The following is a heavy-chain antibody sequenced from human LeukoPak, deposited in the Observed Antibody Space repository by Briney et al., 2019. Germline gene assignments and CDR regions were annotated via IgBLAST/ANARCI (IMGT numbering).Heavy chain of an antibody. V-gene: IGHV4-59*01. CDR2: IYYSGST. CDR1: GGSISSYY. Sequence: PSETLSLTCTVSGGSISSYYWSWIRQPPGKGLEWIGYIYYSGSTNYNPSLKSRVTISVDTSKNQFSLKLSSVTAADTAVYYRARSSGATGYYYYYGMDVWGQGTTVTVSS. D-gene: IGHD6-6*01. J-gene: IGHJ6*02. CDR3: ARSSGATGYYYYYGMDV.